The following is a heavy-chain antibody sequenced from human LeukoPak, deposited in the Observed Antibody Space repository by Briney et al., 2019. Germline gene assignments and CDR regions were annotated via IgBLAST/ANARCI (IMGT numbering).Heavy chain of an antibody. D-gene: IGHD2/OR15-2a*01. CDR2: ISYDGSNK. J-gene: IGHJ4*02. Sequence: GGSLRLSCAASAFIFSNHGMHWVRQAPGKGLEWVAIISYDGSNKYYADSVKGRFTISRDNSKNTLYLQMNSLRAEDTAVYYCAREGRIGSALDYWGQGTLVTVSS. CDR3: AREGRIGSALDY. V-gene: IGHV3-30*03. CDR1: AFIFSNHG.